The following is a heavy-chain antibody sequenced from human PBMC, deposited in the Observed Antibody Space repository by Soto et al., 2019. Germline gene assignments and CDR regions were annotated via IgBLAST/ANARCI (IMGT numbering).Heavy chain of an antibody. V-gene: IGHV3-23*01. CDR1: GFTFSNYD. Sequence: EGQLLESGGGMAQPGGSLRLSCAASGFTFSNYDMNWVRQAPGKGLEWVSAISSAGYTTYYIDSVKGRFTISRDNSKSALYLQVGSLRAEDTAVYYCARGICRRGGCYLEPLDLWGQGTLVAVSS. D-gene: IGHD2-15*01. CDR3: ARGICRRGGCYLEPLDL. CDR2: ISSAGYTT. J-gene: IGHJ5*02.